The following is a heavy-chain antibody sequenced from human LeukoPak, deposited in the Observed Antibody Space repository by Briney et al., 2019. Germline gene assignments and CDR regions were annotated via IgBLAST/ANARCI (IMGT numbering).Heavy chain of an antibody. CDR1: GFTFSDYY. CDR3: ARRAGAYSHPYDY. J-gene: IGHJ4*02. V-gene: IGHV3-53*01. Sequence: PGGSLRLSCAASGFTFSDYYMSWIRQAPGKGLEWVSFIYSGTIHYSDSVKGRFTISRDNSKNTLYLQMNSLRAEDTAVYYCARRAGAYSHPYDYWGQGTLVTVSS. D-gene: IGHD4/OR15-4a*01. CDR2: IYSGTI.